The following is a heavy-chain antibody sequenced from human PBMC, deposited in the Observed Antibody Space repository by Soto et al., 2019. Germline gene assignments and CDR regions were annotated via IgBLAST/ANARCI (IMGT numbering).Heavy chain of an antibody. J-gene: IGHJ6*02. Sequence: QVQLVQSGAEVKKPGSSVKVSCKAPGGTFSSYAISWVRQAPGQGLEWMGGIIPIFGTAKYVQKFQGRVRITADESTSTGYMEMSSLRSEDTAVYYCARSQGGSSSLDIYYYYYYGMDVWGQGTTVTVSS. D-gene: IGHD2-15*01. V-gene: IGHV1-69*01. CDR2: IIPIFGTA. CDR1: GGTFSSYA. CDR3: ARSQGGSSSLDIYYYYYYGMDV.